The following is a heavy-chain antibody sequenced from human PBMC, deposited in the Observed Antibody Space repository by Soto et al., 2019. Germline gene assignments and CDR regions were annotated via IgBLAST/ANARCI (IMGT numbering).Heavy chain of an antibody. V-gene: IGHV4-34*01. D-gene: IGHD2-15*01. Sequence: SETLSLTCAVYGGSFSGYDWSWIRQPPGKGLEWIGEINHSGSTSYNPSLKSRVSMSVATSSNQFSLKLSSVTAADTAVYYCARGPTIYCSGGSCYLGWWFDPWGQGTLVTVSS. J-gene: IGHJ5*02. CDR2: INHSGST. CDR3: ARGPTIYCSGGSCYLGWWFDP. CDR1: GGSFSGYD.